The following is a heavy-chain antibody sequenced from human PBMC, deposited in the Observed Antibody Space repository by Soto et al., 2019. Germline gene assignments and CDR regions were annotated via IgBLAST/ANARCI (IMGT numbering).Heavy chain of an antibody. V-gene: IGHV1-46*01. CDR2: INPSGGST. D-gene: IGHD6-13*01. CDR3: ARDKSEYGSSWPNDY. Sequence: ASVKVSCEASGYSYTSYYMHWVRQAPEQGLEWRGIINPSGGSTSYAQKFQGRVTMTRDTSTSTVYMELSSLRSEDTAVYYCARDKSEYGSSWPNDYWGQGTLVTVSS. CDR1: GYSYTSYY. J-gene: IGHJ4*02.